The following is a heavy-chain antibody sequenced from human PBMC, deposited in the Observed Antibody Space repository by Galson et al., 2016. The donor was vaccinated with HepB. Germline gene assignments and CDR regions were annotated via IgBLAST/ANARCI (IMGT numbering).Heavy chain of an antibody. CDR1: GFTFNNHG. Sequence: SLRLSCAASGFTFNNHGMHWVRQAPGKGLEWVAVIWYDGTNEYYADAVKGRFIISRDNSKSTVFLQMNSLRVEDTAVYYCAEDPGKVYGFSYGLDSWGQGTQVTVSS. V-gene: IGHV3-33*03. D-gene: IGHD5-18*01. CDR2: IWYDGTNE. J-gene: IGHJ4*02. CDR3: AEDPGKVYGFSYGLDS.